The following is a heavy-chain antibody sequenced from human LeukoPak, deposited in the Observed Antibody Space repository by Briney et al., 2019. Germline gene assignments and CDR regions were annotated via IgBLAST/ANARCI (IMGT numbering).Heavy chain of an antibody. Sequence: PGGSLRLSCAASGFSFSSHGMRWVRQAPWKGREWVSSISSGSDYTLYADSVKGRFTIYRDNSKNTLYLQMNILRAGDTAIYHCAKIGVIGNWYYDVWGRGTLVTVSS. V-gene: IGHV3-23*01. J-gene: IGHJ2*01. CDR2: ISSGSDYT. D-gene: IGHD3-10*01. CDR3: AKIGVIGNWYYDV. CDR1: GFSFSSHG.